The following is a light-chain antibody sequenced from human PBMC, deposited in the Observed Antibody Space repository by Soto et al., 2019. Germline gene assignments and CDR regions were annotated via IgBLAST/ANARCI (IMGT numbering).Light chain of an antibody. J-gene: IGKJ1*01. CDR2: AAS. Sequence: DIQMTQSPSSLSASVGDRVTITCRASQSISSYVNWYQQKPGKAPKLLIYAASSLQSGVPSRFSGSGSGTDFTITISSLQPEDFATYYCQQSYSTPRTFGQGTKVEIK. CDR3: QQSYSTPRT. CDR1: QSISSY. V-gene: IGKV1-39*01.